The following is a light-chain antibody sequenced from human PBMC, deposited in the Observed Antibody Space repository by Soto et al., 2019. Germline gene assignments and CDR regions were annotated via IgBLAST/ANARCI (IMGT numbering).Light chain of an antibody. J-gene: IGKJ5*01. CDR2: DAS. CDR1: QGIKTW. V-gene: IGKV1D-12*01. CDR3: QQADSFPIT. Sequence: DIQMTQSPSSVSASVGDRVTITCRACQGIKTWLAWYQQKPGKVPKILIYDASSLQSGVPPRFSGSGSGTDFTLTIDSLQPEDFATYYCQQADSFPITFGQGTRLEI.